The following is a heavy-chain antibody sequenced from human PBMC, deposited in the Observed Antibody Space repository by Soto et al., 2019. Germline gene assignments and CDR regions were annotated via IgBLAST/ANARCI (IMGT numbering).Heavy chain of an antibody. CDR3: ATGWLPYYYYYMDV. CDR2: ISWNSDSI. V-gene: IGHV3-9*01. CDR1: GFTFDDYA. J-gene: IGHJ6*03. D-gene: IGHD6-19*01. Sequence: EVQLVESGGGLVQPGRSLRLSCAASGFTFDDYAMHWVRQVPGKGLEWVSGISWNSDSIGYADSVKGRFTISRDNAKNSLYLQMNSLRAEDTALYYCATGWLPYYYYYMDVWGKGTTVTVSS.